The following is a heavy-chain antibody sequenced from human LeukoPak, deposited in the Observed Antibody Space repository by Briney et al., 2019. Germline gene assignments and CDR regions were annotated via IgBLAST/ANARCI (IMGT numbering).Heavy chain of an antibody. J-gene: IGHJ3*02. V-gene: IGHV4-59*01. Sequence: SGTLSLTCTVSGDSISSYYWSWIRQPPGKGLEWIGYIYYSGSTNYNPSLKSRVTISVDTSKNQFSLKLTSVTAADTAVYYCARYRAFDIWGRGTLVTVSS. CDR1: GDSISSYY. CDR3: ARYRAFDI. CDR2: IYYSGST.